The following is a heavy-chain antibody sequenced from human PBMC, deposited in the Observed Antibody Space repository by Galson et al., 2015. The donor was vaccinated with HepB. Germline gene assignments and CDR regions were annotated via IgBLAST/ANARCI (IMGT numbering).Heavy chain of an antibody. CDR2: INPNSGGT. V-gene: IGHV1-2*06. J-gene: IGHJ4*02. CDR3: LSYGSGSPSFHY. Sequence: SVKVSCKASGYTFTGYYIHWVRQAPGQGLEWMGRINPNSGGTNYAQKFQGRVTMTRDTSISTAYMELSRLRSDDTAVYYCLSYGSGSPSFHYWGQGTLVTVSS. CDR1: GYTFTGYY. D-gene: IGHD3-10*01.